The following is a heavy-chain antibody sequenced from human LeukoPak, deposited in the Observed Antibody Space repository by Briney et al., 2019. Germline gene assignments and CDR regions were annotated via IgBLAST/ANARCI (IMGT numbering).Heavy chain of an antibody. CDR1: GGSFSDYY. J-gene: IGHJ5*02. CDR2: INHSGST. Sequence: SETLSLTCAVYGGSFSDYYWSWIRQPPGKGLEWIGEINHSGSTNYNPSLKSRVTISVDTSKNQFSLKLSSVTAADTAVYYCARGLRDILSGYYGKYNWFDPWGQGTLVTVSS. D-gene: IGHD3-9*01. V-gene: IGHV4-34*01. CDR3: ARGLRDILSGYYGKYNWFDP.